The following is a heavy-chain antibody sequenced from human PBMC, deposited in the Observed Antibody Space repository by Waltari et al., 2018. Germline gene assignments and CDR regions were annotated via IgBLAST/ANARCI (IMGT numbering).Heavy chain of an antibody. CDR2: IYYSGST. CDR1: GGSISSADYY. V-gene: IGHV4-30-4*08. Sequence: VQLQESGPALVKPAQTLSLTCTVSGGSISSADYYWSWIRQPPGKGLGWIGYIYYSGSTYYNTSLKSRVTISVDTTKNQFSLKLSSVTAADTAVYYCASVSDRRGLAFDIWDQGTMVTVSS. D-gene: IGHD2-8*01. J-gene: IGHJ3*02. CDR3: ASVSDRRGLAFDI.